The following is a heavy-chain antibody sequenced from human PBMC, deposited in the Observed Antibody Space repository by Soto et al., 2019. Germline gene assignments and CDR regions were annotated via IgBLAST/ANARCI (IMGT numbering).Heavy chain of an antibody. J-gene: IGHJ6*02. CDR2: VIPMFGTP. D-gene: IGHD3-3*01. Sequence: QVQLVQSGAEVKKPGSSLRVSYKASGGSFRSYAFSWVRQAPGQGLEWMGGVIPMFGTPKNAQKFQTRVTIAADEFTRTVYMELSSLTSEDSAIYYCARAYDVRSGNYYGMDVWGQGTTVTVSS. V-gene: IGHV1-69*01. CDR3: ARAYDVRSGNYYGMDV. CDR1: GGSFRSYA.